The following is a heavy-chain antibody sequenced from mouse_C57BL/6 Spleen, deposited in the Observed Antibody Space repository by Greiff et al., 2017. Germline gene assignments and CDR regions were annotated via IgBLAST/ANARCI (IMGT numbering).Heavy chain of an antibody. CDR2: IYPGSGST. J-gene: IGHJ2*01. CDR1: GYTFTSYW. CDR3: ARGIRGSSYYFDY. Sequence: VQLQQSGAELVKPGASVKMSCKASGYTFTSYWITWVKQRPGQGLEWIGDIYPGSGSTNYNEKFKSKATLTVDTSSSTAYMQLSSLTSEDSAVYYCARGIRGSSYYFDYWGQGTTLTVSS. D-gene: IGHD1-1*01. V-gene: IGHV1-55*01.